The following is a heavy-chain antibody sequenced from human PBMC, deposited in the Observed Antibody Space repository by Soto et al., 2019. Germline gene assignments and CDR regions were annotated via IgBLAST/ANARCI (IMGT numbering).Heavy chain of an antibody. CDR1: GFTFSSYG. D-gene: IGHD2-2*01. CDR3: AKDPHCSSTSCSRNYYYYYYGMDV. V-gene: IGHV3-30*18. J-gene: IGHJ6*02. Sequence: GGSLRLSCAASGFTFSSYGMHWVRQAPGKGLEWVAVISYDGSNKYYADSVKGRFTISRDNSKNTLYLQMNSLRAEDTAVYYCAKDPHCSSTSCSRNYYYYYYGMDVWGQGTTVTVSS. CDR2: ISYDGSNK.